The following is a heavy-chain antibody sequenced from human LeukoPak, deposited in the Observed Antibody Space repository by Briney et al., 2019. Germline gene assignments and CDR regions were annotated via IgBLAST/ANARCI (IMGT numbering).Heavy chain of an antibody. V-gene: IGHV4-61*02. Sequence: PSETLSLTCTVSGGSISSGFYYWTWIRQPAGKGLEWIGRIYTSGTTNYNPSLKNRVTISVDTSKNQFSLKLSSVTAADTAVYYCARSKDILTGYCFDYWGQGTLVTVSS. J-gene: IGHJ4*02. CDR1: GGSISSGFYY. D-gene: IGHD3-9*01. CDR3: ARSKDILTGYCFDY. CDR2: IYTSGTT.